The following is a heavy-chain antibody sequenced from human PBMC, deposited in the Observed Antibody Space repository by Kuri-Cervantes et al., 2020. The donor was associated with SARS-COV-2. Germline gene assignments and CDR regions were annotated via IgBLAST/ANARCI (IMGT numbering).Heavy chain of an antibody. CDR1: GGTFSTYA. CDR2: IIPIFGTT. CDR3: ARDLVNPLLPNHYYYHVDV. D-gene: IGHD1-14*01. Sequence: SVKVSCKASGGTFSTYAISWVRQAPGQGLEWMGRIIPIFGTTNFPQKFQGRVTFTADESTSTAYMELSSLRSKDTAIYYCARDLVNPLLPNHYYYHVDVWGKGTTVTVSS. J-gene: IGHJ6*03. V-gene: IGHV1-69*13.